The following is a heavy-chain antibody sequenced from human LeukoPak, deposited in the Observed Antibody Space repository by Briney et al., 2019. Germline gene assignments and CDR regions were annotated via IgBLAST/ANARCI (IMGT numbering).Heavy chain of an antibody. CDR3: ARRYCSSTSCYTFDY. J-gene: IGHJ4*02. CDR1: GFTFSSYS. CDR2: ISNSSSYI. Sequence: GGSLRLSCAASGFTFSSYSMNWVRQAPGKGLEWVSSISNSSSYIYYADSVKGRFTISRDNAKNSLYLQMNSLRAEDTAVYYCARRYCSSTSCYTFDYWGQGTLVTVSS. D-gene: IGHD2-2*02. V-gene: IGHV3-21*01.